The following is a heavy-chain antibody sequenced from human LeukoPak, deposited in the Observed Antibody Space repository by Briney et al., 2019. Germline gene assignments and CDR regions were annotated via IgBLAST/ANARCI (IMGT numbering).Heavy chain of an antibody. D-gene: IGHD2-2*01. CDR2: FSANGGNI. J-gene: IGHJ4*02. CDR1: GFTFSFYA. CDR3: TKTRGPAATSSDY. Sequence: PGGSLRLSCAASGFTFSFYAMTWVRQPPGKGLEWVSTFSANGGNIYYADSVKGRFTISRDNSKNTLYLQMNSLRVEDTAVYYCTKTRGPAATSSDYWGQGTLVTVSS. V-gene: IGHV3-23*01.